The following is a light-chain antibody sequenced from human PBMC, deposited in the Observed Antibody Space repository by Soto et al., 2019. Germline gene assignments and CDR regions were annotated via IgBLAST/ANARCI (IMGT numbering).Light chain of an antibody. CDR1: QDIRNY. J-gene: IGKJ3*01. CDR3: QRYHSALLT. Sequence: DIQMTQSPSSLSASVGDRVTMTCRASQDIRNYVAWYQQKPGEVPKLLIYAASTLQSGVPARFSGGGFGTDFTLTISSLRPEDVANYYCQRYHSALLTFGPGTKVDLK. CDR2: AAS. V-gene: IGKV1-27*01.